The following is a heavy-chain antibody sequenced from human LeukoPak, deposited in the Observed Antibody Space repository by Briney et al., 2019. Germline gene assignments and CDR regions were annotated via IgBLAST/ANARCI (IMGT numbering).Heavy chain of an antibody. Sequence: SVKVSCKASGGTFSSYAISWVRQAPGQGLEWMGGIIPIFGTANYAQKFQGRVTITADESTSTAYMELSSLRSEDTAVYYCARDHVGATELDYWGQGTLVTVSS. CDR2: IIPIFGTA. J-gene: IGHJ4*02. CDR3: ARDHVGATELDY. CDR1: GGTFSSYA. V-gene: IGHV1-69*13. D-gene: IGHD1-26*01.